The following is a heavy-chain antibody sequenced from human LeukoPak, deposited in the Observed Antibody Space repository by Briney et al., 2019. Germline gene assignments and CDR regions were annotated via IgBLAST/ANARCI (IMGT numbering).Heavy chain of an antibody. V-gene: IGHV3-23*01. CDR1: GFTFSSYA. CDR2: ISGSGGST. Sequence: GGSLRLSCAASGFTFSSYAMSWVRQAPGKGLEWVSAISGSGGSTYYADSVKGRFTISRDNSKNTLYLQMNSLRAEDTAVYYCAKDRGPLYYYDGSGYEGGPFDIWGQGTMVTVSS. J-gene: IGHJ3*02. D-gene: IGHD3-22*01. CDR3: AKDRGPLYYYDGSGYEGGPFDI.